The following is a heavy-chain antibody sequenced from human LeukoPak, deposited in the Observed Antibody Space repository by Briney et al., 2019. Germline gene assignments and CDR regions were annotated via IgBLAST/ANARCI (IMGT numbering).Heavy chain of an antibody. Sequence: SETLSLTCTVSGGSISSSSYYWGWIRQPPGKGLEWIGSIYYSGSTYYNPSLKSRATISVDTSKNQFSLKLSSVTAADTAVYYCASPSGWYKAFDIWGQGTMVTVSS. J-gene: IGHJ3*02. V-gene: IGHV4-39*01. D-gene: IGHD6-19*01. CDR2: IYYSGST. CDR1: GGSISSSSYY. CDR3: ASPSGWYKAFDI.